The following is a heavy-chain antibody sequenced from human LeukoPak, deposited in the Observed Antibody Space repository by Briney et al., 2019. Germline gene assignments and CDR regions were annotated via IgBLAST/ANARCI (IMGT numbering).Heavy chain of an antibody. J-gene: IGHJ4*02. V-gene: IGHV3-30*02. D-gene: IGHD2-2*02. Sequence: GGSLRLSCAASGFTFSNYGMHWVRQAPGKGLEWVAFIRYDGSNKYYADSVKGRFTTSRDNSKNTRYLQMNSLRAEDTAVYYCAKDWGRDIVVVPAAISLDYWGQGTLVTVS. CDR1: GFTFSNYG. CDR3: AKDWGRDIVVVPAAISLDY. CDR2: IRYDGSNK.